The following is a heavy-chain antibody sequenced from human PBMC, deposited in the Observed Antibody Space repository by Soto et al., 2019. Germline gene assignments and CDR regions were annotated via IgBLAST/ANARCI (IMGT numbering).Heavy chain of an antibody. Sequence: ASVKVSCKASGFTFTSSSVQWVRQALGQRLEWIGWITVGTGNTNYAQKFQERVTITRDMSTSTAYMELRNLRSEDTAVYYCAAGDSSGYYGGWGQGTQVTSPQ. J-gene: IGHJ4*02. CDR1: GFTFTSSS. V-gene: IGHV1-58*01. CDR3: AAGDSSGYYGG. CDR2: ITVGTGNT. D-gene: IGHD3-22*01.